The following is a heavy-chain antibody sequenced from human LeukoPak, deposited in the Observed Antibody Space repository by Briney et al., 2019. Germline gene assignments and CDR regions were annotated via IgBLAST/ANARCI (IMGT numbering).Heavy chain of an antibody. V-gene: IGHV1-18*01. J-gene: IGHJ4*02. D-gene: IGHD2-15*01. CDR1: GYTFTSYG. CDR3: ARDVVVVVAATLGSFDY. CDR2: ISAYNGNT. Sequence: ASVKVSCKASGYTFTSYGISWVRQAPGQGLEWMGWISAYNGNTNYAQKLQGRVTMTTDTSTSTAYMELRSLRSDDTAVYYCARDVVVVVAATLGSFDYWGQGTLVTVSS.